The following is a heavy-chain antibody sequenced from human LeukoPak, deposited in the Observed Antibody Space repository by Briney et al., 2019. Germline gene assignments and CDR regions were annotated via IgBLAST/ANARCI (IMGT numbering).Heavy chain of an antibody. CDR2: VYYTDKT. D-gene: IGHD5-24*01. Sequence: SEALSLTCTVSNDSFSNYYWTWIRQSPGKALEWIGYVYYTDKTHYNPSLKSRVFISADTSQNQFSLRLSSVTAADTAVYYCARASMRRRDGYNRHYEIDYWGQGTLVTVSS. CDR3: ARASMRRRDGYNRHYEIDY. CDR1: NDSFSNYY. V-gene: IGHV4-59*01. J-gene: IGHJ4*02.